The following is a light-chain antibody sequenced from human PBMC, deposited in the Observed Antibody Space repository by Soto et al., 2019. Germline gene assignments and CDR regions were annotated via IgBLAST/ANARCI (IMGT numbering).Light chain of an antibody. CDR1: QSVSSTF. CDR2: GVS. V-gene: IGKV3-20*01. Sequence: EIVLTQSPGTLSLSPGERATLSCRASQSVSSTFLAWYQQKPGQAPRLLIFGVSNRATGIPDRFSGSGSGTDFTLTISILEPEDFAVYYCGQFVSAPPRTFGQGTKVEIK. J-gene: IGKJ1*01. CDR3: GQFVSAPPRT.